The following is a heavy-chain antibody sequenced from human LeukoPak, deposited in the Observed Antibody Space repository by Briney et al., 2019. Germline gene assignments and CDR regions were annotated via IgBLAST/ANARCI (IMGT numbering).Heavy chain of an antibody. Sequence: SETLSLTCAVYGGSFSGYYWSWIRQPPGKGLEWIGEINHSGSTNYNPSLKSRVTISVDTSKNQFSLKLSSVTAADTAVYYCARHRCSGGSCYPMNWFDPWGREPWSPSPQ. D-gene: IGHD2-15*01. J-gene: IGHJ5*02. V-gene: IGHV4-34*01. CDR2: INHSGST. CDR3: ARHRCSGGSCYPMNWFDP. CDR1: GGSFSGYY.